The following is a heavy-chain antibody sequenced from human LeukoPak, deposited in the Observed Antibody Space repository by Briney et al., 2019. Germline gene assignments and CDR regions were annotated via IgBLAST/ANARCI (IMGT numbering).Heavy chain of an antibody. CDR2: IIPIFGTA. CDR1: GGTFSSYA. D-gene: IGHD1-20*01. J-gene: IGHJ4*02. Sequence: ASVKVSCKASGGTFSSYAISWVRQAPGQGLEWMGGIIPIFGTANYAQKFQGRVTITADESTSTAYMELSSLRSEDTAVYYCARQPITGTPQRAPIDYWGQGTLVTVSS. CDR3: ARQPITGTPQRAPIDY. V-gene: IGHV1-69*13.